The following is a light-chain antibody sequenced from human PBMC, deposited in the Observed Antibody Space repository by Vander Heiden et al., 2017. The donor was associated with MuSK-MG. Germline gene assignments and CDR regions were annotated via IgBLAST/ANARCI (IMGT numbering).Light chain of an antibody. CDR2: GAS. J-gene: IGKJ5*01. V-gene: IGKV3-20*01. Sequence: EIVLTQSPGTLSLSPGERATLSCRASQSVSSSFLAWYQQKPGQAPRLLIYGASSRATGIPDRFSGSGSGTDFTLTISRLEPEDFAVYYCQQYGRAPPITFGQETRLGIK. CDR3: QQYGRAPPIT. CDR1: QSVSSSF.